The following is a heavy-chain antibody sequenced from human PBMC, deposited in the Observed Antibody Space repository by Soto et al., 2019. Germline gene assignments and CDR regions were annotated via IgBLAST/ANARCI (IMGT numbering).Heavy chain of an antibody. D-gene: IGHD2-2*01. CDR2: ISSSGSTI. CDR1: GFTYSDYY. J-gene: IGHJ6*02. V-gene: IGHV3-11*01. Sequence: QVQLVESGGGLVKPGGSLRLSCAASGFTYSDYYMSWIRQAPGKGLEWVSYISSSGSTIYYADSVKGRFTISRDNAKNSLYLQMNSLRAEDTAMYYCASDIVLVPDYGMDVWGQGTTVTVSS. CDR3: ASDIVLVPDYGMDV.